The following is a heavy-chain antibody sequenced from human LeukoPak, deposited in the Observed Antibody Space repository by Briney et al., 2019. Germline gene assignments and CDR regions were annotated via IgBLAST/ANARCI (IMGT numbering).Heavy chain of an antibody. D-gene: IGHD3-10*01. Sequence: GGSLRLSCAASGFTFSSYEMNWVRQAPGKGLEWVSYISSSGSTIYYADSVQGRFTISRDNSKNTLFLRMDNLRADDTATYYCARSGPTVLWSKYFDYWGQGALVTVSS. CDR1: GFTFSSYE. J-gene: IGHJ4*02. V-gene: IGHV3-48*03. CDR2: ISSSGSTI. CDR3: ARSGPTVLWSKYFDY.